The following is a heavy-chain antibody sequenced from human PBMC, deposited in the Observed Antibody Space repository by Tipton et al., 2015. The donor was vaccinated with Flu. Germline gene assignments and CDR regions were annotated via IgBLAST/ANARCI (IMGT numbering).Heavy chain of an antibody. CDR1: GGSVSSGSYY. D-gene: IGHD2-15*01. CDR2: IYYTGST. CDR3: ARMGYCGGGSCYWDY. Sequence: TLSLTCTVSGGSVSSGSYYWSWIRQPPGKGLEWIGYIYYTGSTIYSPSLKSRVTMSVDMSKNQFSLKLSSVTAADTAVYYCARMGYCGGGSCYWDYWGQGTLVTVSS. V-gene: IGHV4-61*01. J-gene: IGHJ4*02.